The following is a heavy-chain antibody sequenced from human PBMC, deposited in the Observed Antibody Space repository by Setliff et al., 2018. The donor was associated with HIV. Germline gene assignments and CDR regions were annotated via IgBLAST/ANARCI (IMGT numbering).Heavy chain of an antibody. D-gene: IGHD1-7*01. CDR3: TRGPGGTVPKPLEAFDV. J-gene: IGHJ3*01. CDR1: GATIHYHY. Sequence: SETLSLTCSISGATIHYHYWSWIRQPPGKGLEWIGYVDYSGDTEYNPSLQSRATISRDPSKSQVSLTLNSATAADTAVYYCTRGPGGTVPKPLEAFDVWGRGAVVTVSS. V-gene: IGHV4-59*11. CDR2: VDYSGDT.